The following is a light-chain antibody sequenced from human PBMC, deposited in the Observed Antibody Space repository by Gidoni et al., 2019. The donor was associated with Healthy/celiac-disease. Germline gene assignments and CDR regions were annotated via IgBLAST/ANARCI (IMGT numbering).Light chain of an antibody. V-gene: IGLV2-23*01. J-gene: IGLJ2*01. CDR3: CSYAGSSTVV. CDR1: SSDCGSYNL. CDR2: EGS. Sequence: QSALTQPASVSGSPGQSITISCTGTSSDCGSYNLVSWYQQTPGKAPKLMIYEGSKRPSGVSNRFSGSKSGNTASLTISVLQAEDEADYYCCSYAGSSTVVFGGGTKLTVL.